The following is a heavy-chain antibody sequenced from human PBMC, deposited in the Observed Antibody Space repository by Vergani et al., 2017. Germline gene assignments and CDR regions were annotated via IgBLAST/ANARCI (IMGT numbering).Heavy chain of an antibody. CDR1: GSSISPYY. Sequence: QVQLQASGPGLVKPSETLSLTCIVSGSSISPYYWSLIRQPAGKGLEWIGRIYTSESTNYNPSLKSRVTISVDTSKNQFSLKLSSLTAADTAVYYCARDGGEYDKDALYVWVQGTKVAVT. V-gene: IGHV4-4*07. CDR2: IYTSEST. J-gene: IGHJ3*01. D-gene: IGHD2-21*01. CDR3: ARDGGEYDKDALYV.